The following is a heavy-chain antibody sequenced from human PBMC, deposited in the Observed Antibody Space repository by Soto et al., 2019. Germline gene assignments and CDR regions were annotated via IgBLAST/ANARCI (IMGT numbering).Heavy chain of an antibody. V-gene: IGHV4-30-4*01. CDR3: ARAWDYGGYGMDV. D-gene: IGHD4-17*01. CDR1: GGSISSGDYY. J-gene: IGHJ6*02. Sequence: SETLSLTCTVSGGSISSGDYYWSWIRQPPGKGLEWIGYIYYSGSTYYNPSLKSRVTISVDTSKNQFSLKLSSVTAADTAVYYCARAWDYGGYGMDVWGQGTTVTVSS. CDR2: IYYSGST.